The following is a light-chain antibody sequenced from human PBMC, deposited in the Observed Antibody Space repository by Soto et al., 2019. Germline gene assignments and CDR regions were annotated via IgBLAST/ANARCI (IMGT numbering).Light chain of an antibody. CDR2: AAS. J-gene: IGKJ1*01. V-gene: IGKV1-8*01. CDR3: QQYYSYPQT. CDR1: QGIISY. Sequence: AIRMTQSPSSLSASTGDRVTITCRASQGIISYLAWYQQKPGKAPKLLIYAASTLQSGVPSRFSGSGSGTDFTLTSSCLQSEDFATYYCQQYYSYPQTFGQGPKVEIK.